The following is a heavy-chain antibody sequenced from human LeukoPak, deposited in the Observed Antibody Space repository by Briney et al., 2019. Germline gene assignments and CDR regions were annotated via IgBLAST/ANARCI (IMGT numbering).Heavy chain of an antibody. D-gene: IGHD3-10*01. CDR3: ARYQPGSMIDY. CDR1: GDAITSSSYY. J-gene: IGHJ4*02. Sequence: SETLSLTCTVSGDAITSSSYYWGWIRQPPGKGLEWIGSFYYSRSTHYNPSLKSRVTISVDTSKNQFSLNLSSVTAADTAVYYCARYQPGSMIDYWGQGTLVTVSS. CDR2: FYYSRST. V-gene: IGHV4-39*01.